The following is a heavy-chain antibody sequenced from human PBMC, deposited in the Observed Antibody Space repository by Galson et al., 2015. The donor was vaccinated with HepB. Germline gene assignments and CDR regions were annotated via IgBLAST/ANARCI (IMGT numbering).Heavy chain of an antibody. J-gene: IGHJ4*02. CDR3: TRSSDVVSTYY. V-gene: IGHV4-39*01. D-gene: IGHD5/OR15-5a*01. CDR2: MYYSGST. CDR1: GDSISSSTYY. Sequence: ETLSLTCTVSGDSISSSTYYWGWIRQPPGKGLEWIGSMYYSGSTYYNPSLKSRITISVDTSRNLFSLNLRSVTAADTAVYYCTRSSDVVSTYYWGQGTLVTVSS.